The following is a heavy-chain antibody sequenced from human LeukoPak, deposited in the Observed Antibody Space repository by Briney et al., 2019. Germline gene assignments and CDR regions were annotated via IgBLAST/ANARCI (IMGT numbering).Heavy chain of an antibody. D-gene: IGHD3-10*01. CDR1: GFTFSPLG. V-gene: IGHV3-48*02. CDR3: ARGRGLTLSYHYFDY. J-gene: IGHJ4*02. Sequence: GGSLRLSCAASGFTFSPLGMNWVRQAPGRGLEWDSYLSSGSSTTYYADSVKGRFTISRDNAKNSLYLQVNSLRDEDTAVYYCARGRGLTLSYHYFDYWGQGTLVTVSS. CDR2: LSSGSSTT.